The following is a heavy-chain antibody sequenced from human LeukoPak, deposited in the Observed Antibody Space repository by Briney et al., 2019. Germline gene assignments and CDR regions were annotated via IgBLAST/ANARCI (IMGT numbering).Heavy chain of an antibody. D-gene: IGHD5-24*01. J-gene: IGHJ4*02. V-gene: IGHV4-39*07. CDR1: GDSIDNNVYY. Sequence: SETLSLTCTVSGDSIDNNVYYRGWIRQPPGKGLEWIGSIFYTGKGHYNPSLKSRVTISVDTSKNQFSLWLTSVTAADTAFYYCARDREDVAVSAMDYWGQGTLVTVSS. CDR3: ARDREDVAVSAMDY. CDR2: IFYTGKG.